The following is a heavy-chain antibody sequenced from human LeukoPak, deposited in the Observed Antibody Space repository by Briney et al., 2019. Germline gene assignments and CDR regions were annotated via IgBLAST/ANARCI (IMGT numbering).Heavy chain of an antibody. CDR1: GFTFSSYW. V-gene: IGHV3-74*01. J-gene: IGHJ1*01. CDR2: INSDGSST. D-gene: IGHD6-19*01. Sequence: GGSLRLSCAASGFTFSSYWMHWVRQAPGKGLVWVSRINSDGSSTYYADSVKGRFTISRDNSKNTLYLQMNSLRAEDTAVYYCAKAGSSGWYEDWYFQHWGQGTLVTVSS. CDR3: AKAGSSGWYEDWYFQH.